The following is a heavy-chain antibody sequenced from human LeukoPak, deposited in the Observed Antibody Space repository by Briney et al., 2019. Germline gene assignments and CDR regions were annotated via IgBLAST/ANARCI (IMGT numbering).Heavy chain of an antibody. J-gene: IGHJ4*02. V-gene: IGHV4-59*08. CDR2: IYYSGSI. D-gene: IGHD2-15*01. Sequence: SETLSLTCTVSGGSISHYYWNWIRQPPGKGLEWIGYIYYSGSIHYNPSLKSRVTISVDTSKNQFSLNLSSVTAADTDVYYCARHGGVGGYCSGGSCRFYSWGQGTLITVSS. CDR3: ARHGGVGGYCSGGSCRFYS. CDR1: GGSISHYY.